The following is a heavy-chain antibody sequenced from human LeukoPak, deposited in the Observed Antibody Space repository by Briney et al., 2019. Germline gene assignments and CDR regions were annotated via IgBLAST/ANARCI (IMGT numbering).Heavy chain of an antibody. J-gene: IGHJ3*02. CDR1: GGSISISNW. D-gene: IGHD2-21*01. CDR2: IYHTGST. V-gene: IGHV4-4*03. Sequence: PQTLSLTCAVSGGSISISNWYSWVRQPPGKGLEWIGEIYHTGSTNYNPSLKSRVTISVDKSKNQFSLKLSSVTAADTAVYYCARGHRADAFDIWGQGTMVTVSS. CDR3: ARGHRADAFDI.